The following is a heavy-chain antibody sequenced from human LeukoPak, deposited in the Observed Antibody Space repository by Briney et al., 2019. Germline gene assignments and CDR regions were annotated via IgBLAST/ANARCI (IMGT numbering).Heavy chain of an antibody. CDR1: GFTVSTNY. D-gene: IGHD3-22*01. CDR3: ARDPRYYDSGVVDY. V-gene: IGHV3-53*01. J-gene: IGHJ4*02. Sequence: GGSLRLSSAASGFTVSTNYINWVRQAPGKGLEWVSVISSGGTTYYADSVKGRFTVSRDNSKNTVYLQMNSLRAEDTAVYYCARDPRYYDSGVVDYWGQGTLVTVSS. CDR2: ISSGGTT.